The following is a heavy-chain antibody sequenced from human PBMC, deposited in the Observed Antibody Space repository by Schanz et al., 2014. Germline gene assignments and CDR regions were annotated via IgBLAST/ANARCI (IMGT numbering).Heavy chain of an antibody. J-gene: IGHJ4*02. V-gene: IGHV3-30*02. CDR2: IRYDGSDE. CDR1: GFTFRNYA. CDR3: AEDRELLPFKY. Sequence: VQLLESGGGLVQPGGSLKLSCSASGFTFRNYALSWVRQAPGKGLEWVAFIRYDGSDEHYGDSVKGRFTISRDNSKNTLYLQMSSLRAEDTAVYYCAEDRELLPFKYWGQGTLVTVSS. D-gene: IGHD1-26*01.